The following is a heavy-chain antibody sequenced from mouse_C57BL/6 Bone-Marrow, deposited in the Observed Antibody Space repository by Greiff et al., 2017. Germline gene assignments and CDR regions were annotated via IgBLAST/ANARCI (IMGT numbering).Heavy chain of an antibody. Sequence: QVQLQQPGAELVRPGTSVKLSCKASGYTFTSYWMHWVKQRPGQGLEWIGVIDPSDSYTNYNQKFNGKATLTVDTSSSTAYMQLSSLTSEDSAVYYCARVVHYYGSSYDYFDYWGQGTTLTVSS. CDR1: GYTFTSYW. J-gene: IGHJ2*01. D-gene: IGHD1-1*01. CDR2: IDPSDSYT. CDR3: ARVVHYYGSSYDYFDY. V-gene: IGHV1-59*01.